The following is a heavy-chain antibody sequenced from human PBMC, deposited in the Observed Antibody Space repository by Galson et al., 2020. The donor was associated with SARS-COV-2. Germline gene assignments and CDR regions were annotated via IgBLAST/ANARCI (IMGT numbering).Heavy chain of an antibody. CDR1: GGSISGSGHY. CDR2: IYYSGIT. V-gene: IGHV4-39*01. CDR3: ARHVPTSWLMWVNS. J-gene: IGHJ5*02. Sequence: SETLSLTCTVSGGSISGSGHYWGWFRHPPGKGLEWIGCIYYSGITYYNPSLKSRITISVDTSRNQFSLKLNSVTAADTAVYYCARHVPTSWLMWVNSWGQGALVTGSS. D-gene: IGHD2-8*01.